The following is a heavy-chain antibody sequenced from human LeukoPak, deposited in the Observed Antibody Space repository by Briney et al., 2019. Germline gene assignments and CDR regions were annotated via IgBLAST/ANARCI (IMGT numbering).Heavy chain of an antibody. D-gene: IGHD3-9*01. Sequence: PSETLSLTCTVSGGPIRSSPYHWGWIRQPPGKGLEWIGSVYYTGSTSYNPPLKSRVTISVDTSKNQFSLKLNSVTAADTAVYYCARPLTGYSYFDFWGQGTLVTVSS. CDR3: ARPLTGYSYFDF. J-gene: IGHJ4*02. CDR1: GGPIRSSPYH. V-gene: IGHV4-39*01. CDR2: VYYTGST.